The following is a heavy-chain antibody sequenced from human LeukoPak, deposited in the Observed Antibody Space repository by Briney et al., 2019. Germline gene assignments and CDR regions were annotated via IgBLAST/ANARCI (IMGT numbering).Heavy chain of an antibody. V-gene: IGHV3-21*01. CDR1: GFTFSSYS. D-gene: IGHD3-16*02. J-gene: IGHJ6*02. CDR3: AREGSLTFGGVIVKGYYYGMDV. CDR2: ISSSSSYI. Sequence: PGGSLRLSCAASGFTFSSYSMNWVRQAPGKGLEWVSSISSSSSYIYYADSVKGRFTISRDNAKNSLYLQMNSLRAEDTAVYYCAREGSLTFGGVIVKGYYYGMDVWGQGTTVTVSS.